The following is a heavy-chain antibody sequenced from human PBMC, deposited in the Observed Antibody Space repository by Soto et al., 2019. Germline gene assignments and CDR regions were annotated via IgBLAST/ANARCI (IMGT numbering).Heavy chain of an antibody. V-gene: IGHV3-9*01. CDR3: AKVLVGDTLDAFDI. J-gene: IGHJ3*02. CDR2: ISWNSGSI. D-gene: IGHD1-26*01. Sequence: EVQLVESGGGLVQPGRSLRLSCTASGFTFDDYAMHWVRQAPGKGLEWVSGISWNSGSIGYADSVKGRFTISRDNAKNSLYLQMNSLRAEDTALYYCAKVLVGDTLDAFDIWGQGTMVIVSS. CDR1: GFTFDDYA.